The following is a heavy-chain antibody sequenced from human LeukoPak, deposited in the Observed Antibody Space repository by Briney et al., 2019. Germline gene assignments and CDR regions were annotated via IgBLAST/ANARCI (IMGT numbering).Heavy chain of an antibody. V-gene: IGHV4-59*01. J-gene: IGHJ4*02. D-gene: IGHD3-3*01. CDR2: ISYSGNT. Sequence: SETLSLTCTVSGGSISPYSWSWIRQPLGKGLEWIGYISYSGNTDYNPSLKSRVTISLDTSKNQLSLKLSSVTGADTAVYYCARSRLFGVITPLYYWGQGIQVIVSS. CDR3: ARSRLFGVITPLYY. CDR1: GGSISPYS.